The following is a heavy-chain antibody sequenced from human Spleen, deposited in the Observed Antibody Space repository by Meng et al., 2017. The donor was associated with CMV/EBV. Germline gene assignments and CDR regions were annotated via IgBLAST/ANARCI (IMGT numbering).Heavy chain of an antibody. CDR3: ARDRDMGGYYFDY. CDR2: IYSGGST. Sequence: GEWVGSGGGVVQPGRSLRLSWAASELNFSKHTIDWVRQAPGKGLEWVSVIYSGGSTYYADYVKGRFTISRDNSKNTLYLQMNSLRAEDTAVYYCARDRDMGGYYFDYWGQGTLVTVSS. J-gene: IGHJ4*02. D-gene: IGHD3-16*01. CDR1: ELNFSKHT. V-gene: IGHV3-66*01.